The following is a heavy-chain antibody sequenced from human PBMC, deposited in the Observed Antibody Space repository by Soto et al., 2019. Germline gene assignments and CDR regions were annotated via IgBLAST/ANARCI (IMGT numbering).Heavy chain of an antibody. J-gene: IGHJ5*02. CDR3: AKDNPSDIVVVPAAPTA. V-gene: IGHV3-21*04. CDR2: ISSSSSYI. Sequence: PGGSLRLSCAASGFTFSSYSMNWVRQAPGKGLEWVSSISSSSSYIYYADSVKGRFTISRDNAKNSLYLQMNSLRAEDTAVYYCAKDNPSDIVVVPAAPTAWGQGTLVTVSS. D-gene: IGHD2-2*01. CDR1: GFTFSSYS.